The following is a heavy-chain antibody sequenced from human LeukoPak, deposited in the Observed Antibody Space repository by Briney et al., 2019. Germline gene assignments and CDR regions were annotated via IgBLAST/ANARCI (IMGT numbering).Heavy chain of an antibody. Sequence: PSETLSLTCTVSGGSISSYYWSWIRQPPGQGLGWIGYIYYSGSTNYNPSLKSRVTISVDTSKNQFSLKLSSVTAADTAVYYCARSNYDYVWGSYGYWGRGTLVTVSS. D-gene: IGHD3-16*01. J-gene: IGHJ4*02. CDR2: IYYSGST. V-gene: IGHV4-59*01. CDR3: ARSNYDYVWGSYGY. CDR1: GGSISSYY.